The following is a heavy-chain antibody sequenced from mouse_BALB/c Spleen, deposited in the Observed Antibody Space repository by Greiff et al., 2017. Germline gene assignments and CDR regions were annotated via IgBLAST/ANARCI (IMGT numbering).Heavy chain of an antibody. CDR2: IDPANGNT. J-gene: IGHJ4*01. CDR3: ARSYYRYGNAMDY. D-gene: IGHD2-14*01. Sequence: EVQLQQSGAELVKPGASVKLSCTASGFNIKDTYMHWVKQRPEQGLEWIGRIDPANGNTKYDPKFQGKATLTADKSSSTAYMQLSSLTSDDSAVYFCARSYYRYGNAMDYWGQGTSVTVSS. V-gene: IGHV14-3*02. CDR1: GFNIKDTY.